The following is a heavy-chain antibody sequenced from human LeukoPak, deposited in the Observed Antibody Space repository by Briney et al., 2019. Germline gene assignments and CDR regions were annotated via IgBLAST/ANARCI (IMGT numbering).Heavy chain of an antibody. V-gene: IGHV3-23*01. Sequence: PGGSLRLSCAASGFTFSSYAMSWVRQAPGKGLEWVSAISGSGGSTYYADSVKGRFTISRDNSKNTLYLQMNSLRAEDTAVYYFAKVTYYYDSSGYYSPYYFDYWGQGTLVTVSS. D-gene: IGHD3-22*01. J-gene: IGHJ4*02. CDR2: ISGSGGST. CDR1: GFTFSSYA. CDR3: AKVTYYYDSSGYYSPYYFDY.